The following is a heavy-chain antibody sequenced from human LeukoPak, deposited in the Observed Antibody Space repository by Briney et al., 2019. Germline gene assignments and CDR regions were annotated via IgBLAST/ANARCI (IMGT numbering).Heavy chain of an antibody. V-gene: IGHV4-34*01. CDR1: GGSFSGYY. Sequence: PSETLSLTCAVYGGSFSGYYWSWIRQPPGKGLEWIGEINHSGSTNYNPSLKSRVTISVDTSKNQFSLKLSSVTAADTAVYYCARDGGPYGDYALAFDIWGQGTMVTVSS. CDR2: INHSGST. CDR3: ARDGGPYGDYALAFDI. D-gene: IGHD4-17*01. J-gene: IGHJ3*02.